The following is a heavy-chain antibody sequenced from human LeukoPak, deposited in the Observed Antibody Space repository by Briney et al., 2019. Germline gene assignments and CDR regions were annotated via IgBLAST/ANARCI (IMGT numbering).Heavy chain of an antibody. CDR1: GGSFSGYY. Sequence: AETLTLTCAAYGGSFSGYYWSWIRQPPGKGLEWIGEINHSGSTNYNPSLKSRVTISVDTSKNQYSLKLSSVTAADAAVYYRARGSRSTRFDYWGQGTLVTVSS. V-gene: IGHV4-34*01. CDR3: ARGSRSTRFDY. CDR2: INHSGST. J-gene: IGHJ4*02. D-gene: IGHD1-26*01.